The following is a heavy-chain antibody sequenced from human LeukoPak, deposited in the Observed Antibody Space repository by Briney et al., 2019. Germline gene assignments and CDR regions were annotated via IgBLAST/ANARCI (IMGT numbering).Heavy chain of an antibody. V-gene: IGHV3-23*01. D-gene: IGHD3-3*01. J-gene: IGHJ5*02. CDR2: INSNGGST. Sequence: PGGSLRLSCTTSGFTFSTSTMTWVRQAPGKGLEWVSTINSNGGSTYYASSVKGRFSISRDNSRNTLYLRVSSLRAEDTAVYDCEPPLQFLESWGQGTMVIVSS. CDR1: GFTFSTST. CDR3: EPPLQFLES.